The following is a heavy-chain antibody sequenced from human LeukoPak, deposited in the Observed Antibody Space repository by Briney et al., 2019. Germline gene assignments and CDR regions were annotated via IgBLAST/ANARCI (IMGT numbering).Heavy chain of an antibody. CDR3: ARARAAFDS. D-gene: IGHD6-25*01. CDR2: ITGRGGNT. V-gene: IGHV3-23*01. Sequence: WVRWARGMRQQWVSGITGRGGNTYYADSVEGRFTISRDNSKNTLSLQIVSLRAEETAIYYCARARAAFDSWGQGTLVTVST. J-gene: IGHJ4*02.